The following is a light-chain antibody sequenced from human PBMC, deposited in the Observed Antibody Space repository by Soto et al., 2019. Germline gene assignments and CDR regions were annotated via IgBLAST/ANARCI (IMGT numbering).Light chain of an antibody. CDR2: EVS. J-gene: IGLJ3*02. V-gene: IGLV2-14*01. Sequence: QSALTQPASVSGSPGQSITISCTGTSSDVGNYNYVSWYQHHPGKAPKLMIYEVSYRPSGVSVRFSGAKAGNTASLTISGLQAEDEANYYCRSYTTSRTWVLGGGTQVTVL. CDR3: RSYTTSRTWV. CDR1: SSDVGNYNY.